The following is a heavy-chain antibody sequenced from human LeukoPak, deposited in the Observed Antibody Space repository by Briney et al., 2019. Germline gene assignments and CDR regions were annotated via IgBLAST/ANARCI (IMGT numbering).Heavy chain of an antibody. Sequence: SETLSLTCAVLGRSFTESYYNWVRQSPGRGLEWIAELNHRGGTNYNPSLQSRLTISVDTSKNQLSLKLTSVTAADTAIYYCATPGLPHTQAFDVWGQGTTVTVTS. D-gene: IGHD3/OR15-3a*01. V-gene: IGHV4-34*01. CDR2: LNHRGGT. CDR3: ATPGLPHTQAFDV. CDR1: GRSFTESY. J-gene: IGHJ6*02.